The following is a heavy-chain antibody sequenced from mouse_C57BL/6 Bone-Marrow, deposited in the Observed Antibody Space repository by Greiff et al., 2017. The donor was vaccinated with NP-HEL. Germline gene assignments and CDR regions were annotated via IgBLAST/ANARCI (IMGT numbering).Heavy chain of an antibody. Sequence: EVQLQQSGAELVKPGASVKLSCTASGFNIKDYYMHWVKQRTEQGLEWIGRIDPEDGETKYAPNFQGKATITADPSSNTAYLQLSSLTSEDTAVYYCARGLQRGTDSMDYWGQGTSVTVSS. J-gene: IGHJ4*01. CDR1: GFNIKDYY. CDR2: IDPEDGET. D-gene: IGHD1-1*01. V-gene: IGHV14-2*01. CDR3: ARGLQRGTDSMDY.